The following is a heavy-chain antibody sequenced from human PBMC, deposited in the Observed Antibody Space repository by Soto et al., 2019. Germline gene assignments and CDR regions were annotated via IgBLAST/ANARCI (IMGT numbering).Heavy chain of an antibody. CDR1: GGSISSYY. J-gene: IGHJ4*02. V-gene: IGHV4-59*01. CDR2: IYYSGST. CDR3: ARVAQGVTVDY. D-gene: IGHD2-21*02. Sequence: PSETLSLTCTVSGGSISSYYWSWIRQPPGKGLEWIGYIYYSGSTNYNPSLKSRVTISVDTSKNQFSLKLSSVTAADTAVYYCARVAQGVTVDYWGQGTLVTVSS.